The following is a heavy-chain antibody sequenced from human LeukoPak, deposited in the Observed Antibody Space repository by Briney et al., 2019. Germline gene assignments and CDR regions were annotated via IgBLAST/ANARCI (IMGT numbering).Heavy chain of an antibody. CDR3: ARGPYPDY. CDR2: ISYDGSNE. CDR1: GFTFSSYV. Sequence: PGRSLRLSCAASGFTFSSYVMHWVRQAPGKGLEWVAIISYDGSNEYYADSVKGRFTVSRDNAKNSLYLQMNSLRAEDTAVYYCARGPYPDYWGQGTLVTVSS. J-gene: IGHJ4*02. V-gene: IGHV3-30*04.